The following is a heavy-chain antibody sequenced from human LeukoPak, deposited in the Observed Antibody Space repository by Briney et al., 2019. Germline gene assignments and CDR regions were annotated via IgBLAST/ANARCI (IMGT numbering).Heavy chain of an antibody. CDR2: ITGTGATT. Sequence: PGGSLRLSCAASGFTFSSYSMNWVRQAPGKGLEWVSAITGTGATTYYADSVKGRFTISRDNSKNTVYLQMNSLRAEDTAVYSCARVRRYSGYGPPNWFDPWGQGTLVTVSS. V-gene: IGHV3-23*01. CDR3: ARVRRYSGYGPPNWFDP. D-gene: IGHD5-12*01. CDR1: GFTFSSYS. J-gene: IGHJ5*02.